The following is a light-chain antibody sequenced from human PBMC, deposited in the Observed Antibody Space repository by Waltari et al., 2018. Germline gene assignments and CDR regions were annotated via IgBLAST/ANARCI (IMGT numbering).Light chain of an antibody. CDR2: GAS. V-gene: IGKV3-15*01. Sequence: EVVLTQSPATLSVSPGERATLPCRASQSVSSDLAWYQQKPGQAPRLIIHGASIRATGIPARFSGSGSGTEFTLTISSLQSEDSAVYYCQQYNKWPPGTFGQGTKVEIK. J-gene: IGKJ1*01. CDR3: QQYNKWPPGT. CDR1: QSVSSD.